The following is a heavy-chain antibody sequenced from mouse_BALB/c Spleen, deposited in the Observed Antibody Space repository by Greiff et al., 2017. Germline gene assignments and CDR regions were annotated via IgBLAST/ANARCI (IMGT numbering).Heavy chain of an antibody. CDR2: ISSGGSYT. J-gene: IGHJ4*01. CDR1: GFTFSSYG. V-gene: IGHV5-6*02. D-gene: IGHD2-4*01. Sequence: GMLVESGGDLVKPGGSLKLSCAASGFTFSSYGMSWVRQTPDKRLEWVATISSGGSYTYYPDSVKGRFTISRDNAKNTLYLQMSSLKSEDTAMYYCARHAYDYDGYYYAMDYWGQGTSVTVSS. CDR3: ARHAYDYDGYYYAMDY.